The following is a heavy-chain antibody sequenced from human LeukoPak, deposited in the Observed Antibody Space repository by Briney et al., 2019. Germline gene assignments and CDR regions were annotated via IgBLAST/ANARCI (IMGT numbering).Heavy chain of an antibody. D-gene: IGHD6-13*01. J-gene: IGHJ4*02. Sequence: ASVKVSCKVSGYTLTELSMHWVRQAPGKGLEWMGGFDPEDGETIYAQKFQGRVTMTEDTSTDTAYMELSSLRSDDTAVYYCARMYSSSWYSGSYFDYWGQGTLVTVSS. CDR1: GYTLTELS. CDR3: ARMYSSSWYSGSYFDY. V-gene: IGHV1-24*01. CDR2: FDPEDGET.